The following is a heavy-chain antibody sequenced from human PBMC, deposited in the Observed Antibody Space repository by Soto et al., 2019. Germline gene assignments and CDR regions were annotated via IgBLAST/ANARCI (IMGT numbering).Heavy chain of an antibody. CDR3: ARDLYGSGSYYTNY. CDR2: ISPYKGNT. Sequence: QVHLVPSWAEVKKPGASVKVSCQTSGYTFSSIGISWVRQAPGQGLEWVGWISPYKGNTYYAQRLQGRDTMTTDTSTSTAYMELRSLRSYDTAVYFCARDLYGSGSYYTNYWGQGTLVTVSS. J-gene: IGHJ4*02. D-gene: IGHD3-10*01. CDR1: GYTFSSIG. V-gene: IGHV1-18*01.